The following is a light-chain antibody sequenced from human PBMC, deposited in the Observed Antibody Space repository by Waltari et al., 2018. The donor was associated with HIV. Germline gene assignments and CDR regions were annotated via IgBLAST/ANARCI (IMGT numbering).Light chain of an antibody. CDR2: DVS. CDR1: SSDVGSYNY. J-gene: IGLJ3*02. Sequence: QSSLTQPRSVSGSPGQSVTISCSGTSSDVGSYNYVSWYQQHPGNAPKGMIYDVSKRPSGVPDRFSGSKSGKTASLTISGLQAEDEADYYCCSYAGMYTWVFGGGTKLTVL. V-gene: IGLV2-11*01. CDR3: CSYAGMYTWV.